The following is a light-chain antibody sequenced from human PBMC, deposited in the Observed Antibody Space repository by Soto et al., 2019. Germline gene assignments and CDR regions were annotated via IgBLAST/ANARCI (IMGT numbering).Light chain of an antibody. V-gene: IGKV3-11*01. J-gene: IGKJ5*01. Sequence: EIVMTPSPATLSVPPGERSTLSCMASQSVSSYLAWYQQTPGQAPRLLIYDASNRATGIPARFSGSGSGTDFTLTIRSLEPEDFAVYYCQQSSNWPPITCGQGTRREIK. CDR2: DAS. CDR3: QQSSNWPPIT. CDR1: QSVSSY.